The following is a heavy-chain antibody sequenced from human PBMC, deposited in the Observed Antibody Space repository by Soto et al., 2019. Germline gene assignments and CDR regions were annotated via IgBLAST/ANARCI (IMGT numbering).Heavy chain of an antibody. CDR2: MNPNSGNT. CDR3: ARGFHYDGRWNRNNWFDP. V-gene: IGHV1-8*01. D-gene: IGHD3-3*01. J-gene: IGHJ5*02. CDR1: GYTFTSYD. Sequence: ASVKVSCKASGYTFTSYDINWVRQATGQGLEWMGWMNPNSGNTGYAQKFQGRVTMTRNTSISTAYMELSSLRSEDTAVYYCARGFHYDGRWNRNNWFDPWGQGTLVTVSS.